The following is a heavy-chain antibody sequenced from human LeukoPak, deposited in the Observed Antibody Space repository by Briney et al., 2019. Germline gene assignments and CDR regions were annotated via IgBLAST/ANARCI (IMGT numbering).Heavy chain of an antibody. CDR3: ARGTPVVTLDY. Sequence: GGSLRLSCAASGFTVSSNYMSWVRQAPGKGLEWVSVIYSGGSTYYADSVKGRFTISRDNSKNTLYLQMNSLRAEDTAVYYCARGTPVVTLDYWGQGTLVTVSS. D-gene: IGHD4-23*01. J-gene: IGHJ4*02. V-gene: IGHV3-66*02. CDR1: GFTVSSNY. CDR2: IYSGGST.